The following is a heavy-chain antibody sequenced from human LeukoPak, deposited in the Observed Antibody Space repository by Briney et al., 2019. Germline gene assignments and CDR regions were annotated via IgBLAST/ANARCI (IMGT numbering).Heavy chain of an antibody. J-gene: IGHJ6*03. CDR2: ISSSDDSDSTI. CDR3: ARLRRYCSTSTCQYYYYYMDV. Sequence: PGGSLRLSCAASGFTFSDYYMTWIRQAPGKGLEWVSHISSSDDSDSTIHYADSVKGRFTISRDHAKSSLYLQMNSLGAEDTAVYYCARLRRYCSTSTCQYYYYYMDVWGKGTTVTVSS. D-gene: IGHD2-2*01. CDR1: GFTFSDYY. V-gene: IGHV3-11*04.